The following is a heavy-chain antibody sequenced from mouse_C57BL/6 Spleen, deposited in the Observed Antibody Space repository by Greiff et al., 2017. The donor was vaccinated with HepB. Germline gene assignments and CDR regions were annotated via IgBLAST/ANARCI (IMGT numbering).Heavy chain of an antibody. CDR2: IYPRSGNT. Sequence: VKLQQSGAELARPGASVKLSCKASGYTFTSYGISWVKQRTGQGLEWIGEIYPRSGNTYYNEKFKGKATLTADKSSSTAYMELRSLTSEDSAVYFGARQYYYGSSPAWFAYWGQGTLVTVSA. D-gene: IGHD1-1*01. J-gene: IGHJ3*01. CDR1: GYTFTSYG. V-gene: IGHV1-81*01. CDR3: ARQYYYGSSPAWFAY.